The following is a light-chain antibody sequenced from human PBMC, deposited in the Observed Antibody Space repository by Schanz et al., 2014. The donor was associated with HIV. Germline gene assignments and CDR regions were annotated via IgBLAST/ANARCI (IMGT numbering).Light chain of an antibody. CDR1: RRDVGGYAY. J-gene: IGLJ2*01. Sequence: QSALTQPDSVSGSPGQSITISCTGTRRDVGGYAYVSWYQQHPGKAPKLLIYDVTDRASGVSHRFSGSKSGNTASLTISGLQPEDEADYYCIAYTSDTVLFGGGTKLTVL. CDR3: IAYTSDTVL. CDR2: DVT. V-gene: IGLV2-14*03.